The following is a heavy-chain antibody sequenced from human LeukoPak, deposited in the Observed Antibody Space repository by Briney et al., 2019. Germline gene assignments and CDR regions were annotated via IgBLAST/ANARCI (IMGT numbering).Heavy chain of an antibody. V-gene: IGHV4-34*01. CDR1: GGSFSGYY. CDR2: INHSGST. CDR3: ARGIARGSGYPGY. D-gene: IGHD6-25*01. J-gene: IGHJ4*02. Sequence: SETPSLTCAVYGGSFSGYYWSWIRQPPGKGLEWIGEINHSGSTNYNPSLKSRVTISVDTSKNQFSLKQSSVTAADTAVYYCARGIARGSGYPGYWGQGTLVTVSS.